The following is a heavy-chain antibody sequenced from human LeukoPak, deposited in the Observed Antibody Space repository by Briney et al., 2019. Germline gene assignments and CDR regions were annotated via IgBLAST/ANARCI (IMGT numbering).Heavy chain of an antibody. J-gene: IGHJ4*02. CDR2: IYPGDSDT. V-gene: IGHV5-51*01. D-gene: IGHD3-22*01. CDR1: GYSFTSYW. CDR3: ARGAKYYYDSSGYYVDY. Sequence: GESLKISGKGSGYSFTSYWIGGVRQMPGKGLEWMGIIYPGDSDTRYSPSFQGQVTNSADKSISTAYLQWSSLKASDTAMYYCARGAKYYYDSSGYYVDYWGQGTLVTVSS.